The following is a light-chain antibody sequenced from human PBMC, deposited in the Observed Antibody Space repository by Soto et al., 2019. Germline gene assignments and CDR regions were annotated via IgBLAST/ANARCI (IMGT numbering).Light chain of an antibody. CDR1: QSVSSSY. V-gene: IGKV3-11*01. Sequence: EIVLTQSPGTVSLSPVERGALSCRGIQSVSSSYLAWYQQKPGQAPRLLIYDASNRATGIPARFSGSGSGTDFTLTISSLEPEDFAVYYCQQRSNWPRGTFGQGTKVDIK. J-gene: IGKJ1*01. CDR3: QQRSNWPRGT. CDR2: DAS.